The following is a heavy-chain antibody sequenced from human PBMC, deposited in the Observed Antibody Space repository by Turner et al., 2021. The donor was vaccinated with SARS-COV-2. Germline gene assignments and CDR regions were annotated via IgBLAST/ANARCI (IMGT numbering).Heavy chain of an antibody. J-gene: IGHJ4*02. CDR2: IKQDGSEK. V-gene: IGHV3-7*01. Sequence: GESGGGLVQTGGSLRPSCAASGVTLSRFWMSWVRKAPGKGLEWVANIKQDGSEKYYVDSVKGRFTISRDNAKDSLYLQMNSLGAEDTAVYYCARDGLYYYEYSAHYTSASDYWGQGTLVTVSS. CDR3: ARDGLYYYEYSAHYTSASDY. CDR1: GVTLSRFW. D-gene: IGHD3-22*01.